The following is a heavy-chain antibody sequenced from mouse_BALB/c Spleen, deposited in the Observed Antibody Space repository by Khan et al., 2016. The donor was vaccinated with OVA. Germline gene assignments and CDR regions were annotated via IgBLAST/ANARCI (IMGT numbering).Heavy chain of an antibody. CDR2: ISYSGST. V-gene: IGHV3-2*02. D-gene: IGHD1-2*01. J-gene: IGHJ2*01. Sequence: EVQLQESGPGLVKPSQSLSLTCTVTGYSITSGYGWNWIRQFPGNKLEWMGYISYSGSTNYNPSLQSPISITRDTSKNQFFLQLNSVTTEDTATYYCARTARIKYWGQGTTLTVSS. CDR1: GYSITSGYG. CDR3: ARTARIKY.